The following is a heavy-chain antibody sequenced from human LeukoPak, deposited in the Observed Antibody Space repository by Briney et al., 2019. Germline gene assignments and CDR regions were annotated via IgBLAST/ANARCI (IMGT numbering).Heavy chain of an antibody. CDR3: ARAGGSIAARLDY. CDR2: VYYTGST. D-gene: IGHD6-6*01. CDR1: GGSISSYY. Sequence: PSETLSLTCTVSGGSISSYYWSWIRQPPGKGLEWIGYVYYTGSTNYNPSLQSRVTISVDTSKNQFSLKLSSVTAADTAVYYCARAGGSIAARLDYWGQGTLVTVSS. V-gene: IGHV4-59*01. J-gene: IGHJ4*02.